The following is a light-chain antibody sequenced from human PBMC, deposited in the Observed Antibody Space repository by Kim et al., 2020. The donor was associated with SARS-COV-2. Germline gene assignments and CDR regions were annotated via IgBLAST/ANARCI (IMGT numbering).Light chain of an antibody. Sequence: EIVLTQSPGTLSLSPGERATLSCRASQSVSSSHLAWYQQKPGQAPRLLIYGASSRATGIPDRFSGSGSGTDFTLSISRLEPEDFAVYYCQQYGNKPYTFGQGTELEI. CDR1: QSVSSSH. V-gene: IGKV3-20*01. CDR2: GAS. J-gene: IGKJ2*01. CDR3: QQYGNKPYT.